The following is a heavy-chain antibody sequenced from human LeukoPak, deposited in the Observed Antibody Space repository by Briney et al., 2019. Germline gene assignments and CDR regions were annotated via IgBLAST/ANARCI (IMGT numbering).Heavy chain of an antibody. J-gene: IGHJ4*02. CDR1: GFTFSSYA. CDR3: ARYTIPYYDSSGPFDY. D-gene: IGHD3-22*01. CDR2: ISYDGSNK. Sequence: GGSRRLSCAASGFTFSSYAMHWVRQAPGKGLEWVAVISYDGSNKYYADSVKGRFTISRDNSKNTLYLQMNSLRAEDTAVYYCARYTIPYYDSSGPFDYWGRGTLVTVSS. V-gene: IGHV3-30-3*01.